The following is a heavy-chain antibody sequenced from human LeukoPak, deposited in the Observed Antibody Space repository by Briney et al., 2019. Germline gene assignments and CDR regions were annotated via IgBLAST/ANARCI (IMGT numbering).Heavy chain of an antibody. Sequence: GGSLRLSCAASGFTFSSYAMSWVRQAPGEGLEWVSAISGSGGSTYYADSVKGRFTISRDNSKNTLYLQMNSLRAEDTAVYYCAKAMYGDYAYYFDYWGQGTLVTVSS. D-gene: IGHD4-17*01. J-gene: IGHJ4*02. CDR2: ISGSGGST. CDR1: GFTFSSYA. V-gene: IGHV3-23*01. CDR3: AKAMYGDYAYYFDY.